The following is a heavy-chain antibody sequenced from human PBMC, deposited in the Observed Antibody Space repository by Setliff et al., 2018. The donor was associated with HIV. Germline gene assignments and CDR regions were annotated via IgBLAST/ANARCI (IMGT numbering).Heavy chain of an antibody. V-gene: IGHV1-69*04. J-gene: IGHJ3*02. D-gene: IGHD6-13*01. CDR1: EGTFSSYG. CDR3: ARDQTGVAAAAFGGGSAWSDEGFDI. CDR2: FIPRRNIA. Sequence: SVKVSCKASEGTFSSYGITWVRQAPGQGLECVGTFIPRRNIATIAQNFQDRVTMTADESTSTAYMEVSRLSSEDTAIYYCARDQTGVAAAAFGGGSAWSDEGFDIWGQGTMVTVSS.